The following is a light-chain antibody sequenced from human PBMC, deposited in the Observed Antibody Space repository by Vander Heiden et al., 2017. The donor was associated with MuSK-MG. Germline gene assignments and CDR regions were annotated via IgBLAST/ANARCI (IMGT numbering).Light chain of an antibody. CDR3: SAWDDSLGGVF. V-gene: IGLV1-44*01. J-gene: IGLJ2*01. CDR2: RDN. CDR1: SSNIGSNA. Sequence: SVLTPPPPRSGTPGQRVTISCSGSSSNIGSNAVNWYRHLPGTAPELLIYRDNQRPSGVPGRFSGSKSGTSASLAISGLQSEDEADYYCSAWDDSLGGVFFGGGTKLTVL.